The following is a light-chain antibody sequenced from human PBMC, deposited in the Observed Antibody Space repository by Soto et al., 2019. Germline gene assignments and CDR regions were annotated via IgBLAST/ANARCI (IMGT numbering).Light chain of an antibody. J-gene: IGLJ2*01. CDR2: EVI. V-gene: IGLV2-23*02. CDR1: SSDVGSYNL. Sequence: QSALTQPASVSGSPGQSITISCSGTSSDVGSYNLVSWYQQHPGKAPKVIIYEVIKRPSGLSNRFSGSKSGNTASLTISGLQAEDEADYYCCSYASSSTSMGVFGGGTKVTVL. CDR3: CSYASSSTSMGV.